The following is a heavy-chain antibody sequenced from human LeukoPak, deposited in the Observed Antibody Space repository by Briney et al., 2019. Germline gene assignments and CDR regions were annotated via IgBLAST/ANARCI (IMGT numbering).Heavy chain of an antibody. Sequence: PGGSLRLSCAASGFIFTDYWMYWVRQAPGKGLEWVSVIYSGGSTYYADSVKGRFTISRDNSKNTLYLQMNSLRAEDTAVYYCAKDLTGRITMVRGVIIDYYYGMDVWGQGTTVTVSS. CDR1: GFIFTDYW. CDR3: AKDLTGRITMVRGVIIDYYYGMDV. CDR2: IYSGGST. J-gene: IGHJ6*02. V-gene: IGHV3-53*01. D-gene: IGHD3-10*01.